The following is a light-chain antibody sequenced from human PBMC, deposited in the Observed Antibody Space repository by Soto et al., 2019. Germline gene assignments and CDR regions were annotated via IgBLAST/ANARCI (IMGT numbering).Light chain of an antibody. CDR1: SNDVGGYNY. J-gene: IGLJ1*01. V-gene: IGLV2-14*03. Sequence: QSALTQPASVSGSPGQSITISCTGTSNDVGGYNYVSWYQHHPGKAPKLIICDVTDRPSGISYRFSASKSGNTASLTISGLQAEDEADYYCSSYTSSNAEVFGTGTKVT. CDR2: DVT. CDR3: SSYTSSNAEV.